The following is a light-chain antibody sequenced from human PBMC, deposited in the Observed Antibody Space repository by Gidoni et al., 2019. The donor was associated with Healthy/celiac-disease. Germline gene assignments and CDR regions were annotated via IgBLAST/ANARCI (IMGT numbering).Light chain of an antibody. CDR2: RNN. J-gene: IGLJ3*02. CDR1: SSNSGSNY. V-gene: IGLV1-47*01. Sequence: QSVLTQQPSASGTPGQRVTLSCSGSSSNSGSNYVYWYQQLPGTAPKLLIYRNNQRPSVVPDRFSGSKSGTSASLAISGLRSEDEADYYCAAWDVSLSGPVFGGGTKLTVL. CDR3: AAWDVSLSGPV.